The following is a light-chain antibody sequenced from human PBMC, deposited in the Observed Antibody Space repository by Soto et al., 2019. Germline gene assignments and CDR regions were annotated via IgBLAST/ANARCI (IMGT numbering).Light chain of an antibody. CDR2: EVS. J-gene: IGLJ3*02. Sequence: QSALTQPASVSGSPGQSITISCTGTSSDVGGYAYVSWYQQYPGKAPKLVISEVSNRPSGVSHRFSGSRSGNTAYLTISGLQAEDEADYYCSSYTSSTTPVFGRVTKVTVL. CDR1: SSDVGGYAY. V-gene: IGLV2-14*01. CDR3: SSYTSSTTPV.